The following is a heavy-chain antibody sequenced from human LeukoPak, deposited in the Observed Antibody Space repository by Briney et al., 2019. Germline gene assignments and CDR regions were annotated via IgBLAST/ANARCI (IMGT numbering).Heavy chain of an antibody. Sequence: GESLNISCRVSGYIFTNYWIGWVRQMPGKGLESMGIIYPADSDTTYSPSFQGQVTISADMSIDTVYLQWSSLKASDTAIYYCARQSRDGSKTRGYYFDYWGQGTLVTVSS. V-gene: IGHV5-51*01. CDR2: IYPADSDT. D-gene: IGHD3-10*01. J-gene: IGHJ4*02. CDR1: GYIFTNYW. CDR3: ARQSRDGSKTRGYYFDY.